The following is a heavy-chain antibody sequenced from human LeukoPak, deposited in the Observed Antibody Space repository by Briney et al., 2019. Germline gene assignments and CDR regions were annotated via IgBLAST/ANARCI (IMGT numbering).Heavy chain of an antibody. CDR3: ARDRTVTTSFDAFDI. Sequence: SETLSLTCTVSGGSISSYYWSWIRQPPGKGLEWIGYIYYSGSTNYNPSLKSRVTISVDTSKNQFSLKLSSVTAADTAVYYCARDRTVTTSFDAFDIWGQGTMVTVSS. CDR1: GGSISSYY. CDR2: IYYSGST. J-gene: IGHJ3*02. D-gene: IGHD4-17*01. V-gene: IGHV4-59*01.